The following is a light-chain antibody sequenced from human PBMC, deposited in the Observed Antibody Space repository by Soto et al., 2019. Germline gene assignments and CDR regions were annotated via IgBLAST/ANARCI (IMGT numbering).Light chain of an antibody. Sequence: QSVLTQPPSASGTPGQTVTISCSGSGSNIGENAVNWYQHLPGTAPQLLIYSNALRPSGVPHRFSGSKSGTAGSLDISGLQSEDEAHYYCAAWDDSLKAMLFGGGTKLTVL. CDR2: SNA. V-gene: IGLV1-44*01. CDR1: GSNIGENA. J-gene: IGLJ3*02. CDR3: AAWDDSLKAML.